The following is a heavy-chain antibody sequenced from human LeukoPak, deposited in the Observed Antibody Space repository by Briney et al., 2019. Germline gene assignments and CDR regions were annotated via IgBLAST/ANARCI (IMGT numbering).Heavy chain of an antibody. J-gene: IGHJ4*02. CDR2: IYYSGST. V-gene: IGHV4-59*01. D-gene: IGHD5-12*01. CDR1: GGSISSYY. CDR3: ARQEGVATTFDY. Sequence: PSETLSLTCTVSGGSISSYYWSWIRQPPGKGLEGIGYIYYSGSTNYNPSLKSRVTISVDTSKNQFSLKLSSVTAADTAVYYCARQEGVATTFDYWGQGTLVTVSS.